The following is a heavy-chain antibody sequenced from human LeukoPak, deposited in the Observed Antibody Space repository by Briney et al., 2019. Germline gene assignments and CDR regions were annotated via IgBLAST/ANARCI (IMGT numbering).Heavy chain of an antibody. CDR2: ISAYNGNT. CDR1: GYTFTSYG. CDR3: ARDRHYSGSWKPNFDY. J-gene: IGHJ4*02. Sequence: ASVKVSCKASGYTFTSYGISWVRQAPGQGLEWMGWISAYNGNTNYAQKLQGRVTMTTDTSTSTAYMELRSLRSDDTAVYYFARDRHYSGSWKPNFDYWGQGTLVTVSS. D-gene: IGHD6-13*01. V-gene: IGHV1-18*01.